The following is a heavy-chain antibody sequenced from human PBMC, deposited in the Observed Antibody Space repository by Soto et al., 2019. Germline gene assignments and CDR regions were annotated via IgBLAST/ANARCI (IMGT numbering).Heavy chain of an antibody. D-gene: IGHD3-10*01. CDR3: ARARGSERELHPYDFDR. CDR1: GITFNSYG. Sequence: QVQLVQSGAEVKKPGSSVKVSCKASGITFNSYGIGWVRQAPGQGLEWMGGIIHVLKIANYEQKFQGRVTITPDKSTTTAYIEFSSLRSEDTTVYYCARARGSERELHPYDFDRWGQGTLVTVSS. J-gene: IGHJ4*02. V-gene: IGHV1-69*09. CDR2: IIHVLKIA.